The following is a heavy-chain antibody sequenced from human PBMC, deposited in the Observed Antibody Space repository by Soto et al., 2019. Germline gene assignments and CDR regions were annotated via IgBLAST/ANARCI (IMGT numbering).Heavy chain of an antibody. J-gene: IGHJ3*02. V-gene: IGHV4-30-4*01. CDR2: IYYSGST. CDR1: GGSISSGDYY. Sequence: PSETLSLTCTVSGGSISSGDYYWSWIRQPPGKGLEWIGYIYYSGSTYYNPSLKSRVTISVDTSKNQFSLKLSSVTAADTAVYYCARGLSYYESSDFDAFDILGQGTMVTVSS. CDR3: ARGLSYYESSDFDAFDI. D-gene: IGHD3-22*01.